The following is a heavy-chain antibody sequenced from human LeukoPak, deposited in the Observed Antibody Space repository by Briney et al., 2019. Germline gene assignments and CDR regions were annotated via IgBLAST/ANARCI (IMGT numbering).Heavy chain of an antibody. D-gene: IGHD3-16*01. Sequence: SETLSLTCTVSGGSISSHYWSWIRQPPGKGLEWIGYIYYSGSTNYNPSLKSRVTISVDTSKNQFSLKLSSVTAADTAVYYCASSQDSLGLLDYWGQGTLVTVSS. CDR2: IYYSGST. V-gene: IGHV4-59*11. CDR3: ASSQDSLGLLDY. J-gene: IGHJ4*02. CDR1: GGSISSHY.